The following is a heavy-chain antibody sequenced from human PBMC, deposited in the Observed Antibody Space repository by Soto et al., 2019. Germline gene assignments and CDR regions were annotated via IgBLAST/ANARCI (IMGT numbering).Heavy chain of an antibody. V-gene: IGHV4-34*01. CDR1: GGSFSGYI. J-gene: IGHJ5*02. CDR3: ARVPGP. CDR2: ITHDGSA. D-gene: IGHD3-10*01. Sequence: PSETLSLTCDVYGGSFSGYIWTWIRQTPGKGLQWIGQITHDGSANYNPSLEGRVTISIDKSKNQFSLKLSSVTAADTAVYYCARVPGPWGQGTLVAVSS.